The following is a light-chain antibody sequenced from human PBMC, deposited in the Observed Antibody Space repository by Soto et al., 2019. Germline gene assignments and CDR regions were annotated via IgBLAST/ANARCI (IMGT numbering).Light chain of an antibody. CDR1: QSVGSNY. CDR2: GAS. J-gene: IGKJ1*01. Sequence: EIVLTQSPGTLSFSQVERSILSFRASQSVGSNYLAWYQQKPGQAPRLLIYGASSRATAIPDRFSGSGSGTDFTLTISSLQPEDFATYYCLQDYNYPRTFGQGTKVDIK. CDR3: LQDYNYPRT. V-gene: IGKV3-20*01.